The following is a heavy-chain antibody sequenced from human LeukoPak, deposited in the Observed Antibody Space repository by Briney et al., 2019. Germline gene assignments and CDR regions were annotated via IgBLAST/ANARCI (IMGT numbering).Heavy chain of an antibody. CDR2: ISYDGSNK. CDR3: ASDMSYSGYYIDY. V-gene: IGHV3-30-3*01. J-gene: IGHJ4*02. CDR1: GFTFSSYA. D-gene: IGHD3-3*01. Sequence: GGSLRLSCAASGFTFSSYAMHWVRQAPGKGLEWVALISYDGSNKYYADSVKGRFTISRDNSRNTLYLQMNSLRAEDSAVYYYASDMSYSGYYIDYWGQGTLVTVSS.